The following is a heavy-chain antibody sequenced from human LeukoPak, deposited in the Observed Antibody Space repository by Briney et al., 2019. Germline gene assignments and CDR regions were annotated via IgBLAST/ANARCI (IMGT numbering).Heavy chain of an antibody. D-gene: IGHD1-26*01. CDR2: ISSSSSYI. Sequence: GGSLRLSCAASGFTFSSYSRNWVRQAPGKGLEWVSSISSSSSYIYYADSVKGRFTISRDNSKNTLYLQMNSLRAEDTAVYYCARVPVGATIWDYYYGMDVWGQGTTVTVSS. V-gene: IGHV3-21*01. J-gene: IGHJ6*02. CDR1: GFTFSSYS. CDR3: ARVPVGATIWDYYYGMDV.